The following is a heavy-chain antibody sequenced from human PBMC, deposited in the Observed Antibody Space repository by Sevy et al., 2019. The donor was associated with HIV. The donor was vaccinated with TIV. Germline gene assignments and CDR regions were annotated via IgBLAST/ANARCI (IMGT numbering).Heavy chain of an antibody. J-gene: IGHJ4*02. CDR3: ATDRISDWFFDS. V-gene: IGHV3-23*01. CDR1: GFTFSSYA. Sequence: GGSLRLSCAASGFTFSSYAMSWVRQAPGKGLEWVSPISGSGGSTHYADSVKGRFTISRDNSKNTLYLQMNSLRAEDTAVYYCATDRISDWFFDSWGQGTLVTVSS. CDR2: ISGSGGST. D-gene: IGHD3-9*01.